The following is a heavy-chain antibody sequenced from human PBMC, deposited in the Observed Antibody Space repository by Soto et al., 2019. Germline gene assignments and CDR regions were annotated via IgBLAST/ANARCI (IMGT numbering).Heavy chain of an antibody. CDR3: AREYCSGGSCYLAFDI. D-gene: IGHD2-15*01. J-gene: IGHJ3*02. V-gene: IGHV1-2*04. CDR2: INPNSGGT. CDR1: GYTFTGYY. Sequence: ASVKVSCKASGYTFTGYYMHWVRQAPGQGLEWMGWINPNSGGTNYAQKFQGWVTMTRDTSISTAYMELSMLRSDDTALYYCAREYCSGGSCYLAFDIWGQGTMVTVSS.